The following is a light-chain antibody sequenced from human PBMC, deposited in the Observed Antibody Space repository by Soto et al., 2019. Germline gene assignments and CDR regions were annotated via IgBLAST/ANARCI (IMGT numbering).Light chain of an antibody. CDR3: ATWESSLSAVV. V-gene: IGLV1-51*01. CDR1: RSNIGNNY. CDR2: DNN. J-gene: IGLJ2*01. Sequence: QSVLTQPPSVSAAPGQKVTISCSGSRSNIGNNYVSWYQQLPGTAPKLLIYDNNKRPSGIPGRFSGSKTGTSATLGITGLQTGDGADYHSATWESSLSAVVFGGGTKLTAL.